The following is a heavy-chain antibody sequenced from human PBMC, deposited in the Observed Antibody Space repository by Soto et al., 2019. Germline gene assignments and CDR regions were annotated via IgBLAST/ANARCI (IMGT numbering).Heavy chain of an antibody. CDR2: IIPIFGTA. CDR3: ARDLSGVDTAMVVDLYYYYGMDV. D-gene: IGHD5-18*01. Sequence: QVQLVQSGAEVKKPGSSVKVSCKASGGTFSSYAISWVRQAPGQGLEWMGGIIPIFGTANYAQKFQGRVTITADESTSTAYMELSSLRSEDTAVYYCARDLSGVDTAMVVDLYYYYGMDVWGQGTTVTVSS. CDR1: GGTFSSYA. V-gene: IGHV1-69*01. J-gene: IGHJ6*02.